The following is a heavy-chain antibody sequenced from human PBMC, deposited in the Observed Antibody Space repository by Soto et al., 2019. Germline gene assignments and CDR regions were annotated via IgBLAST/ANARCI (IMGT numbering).Heavy chain of an antibody. V-gene: IGHV1-69*01. CDR2: IIPITATA. D-gene: IGHD2-2*01. J-gene: IGHJ6*02. CDR3: ARSQGSSTSLAIYYYYYYGMDV. Sequence: QVQLVQSGAEVKKPGSSVKVSCKASGGTFGSYAISWVRQAPGQGLEWMGGIIPITATANYAQKFQGRVTIPADEYTSTASMQLSSLGSEDTAVYYCARSQGSSTSLAIYYYYYYGMDVWGQGTTVTVSS. CDR1: GGTFGSYA.